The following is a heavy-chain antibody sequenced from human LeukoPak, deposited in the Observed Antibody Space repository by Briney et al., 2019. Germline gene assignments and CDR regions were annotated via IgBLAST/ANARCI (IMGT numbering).Heavy chain of an antibody. CDR3: ARDPLYDSSGYLY. CDR2: IIVIFGTP. V-gene: IGHV1-69*06. D-gene: IGHD3-22*01. CDR1: GDNFNSYV. J-gene: IGHJ4*02. Sequence: GASVKVSCKASGDNFNSYVISWVRQAPGQGLEWMGMIIVIFGTPKYAQRFQGRVTFTADISTSTAYMELSSLRSEDTATYYCARDPLYDSSGYLYWGQGTLVTVSS.